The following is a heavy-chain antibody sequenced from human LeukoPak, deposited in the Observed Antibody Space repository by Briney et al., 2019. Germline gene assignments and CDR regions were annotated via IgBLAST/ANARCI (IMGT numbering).Heavy chain of an antibody. CDR1: GGSFSGYY. J-gene: IGHJ5*02. V-gene: IGHV4-34*01. Sequence: SETLSLTRAVYGGSFSGYYWSWIRQPPGKGLEWIGEINHSGSTNYNPSLKSRVTISVDTSKNQFSLKLSSVTAADTAVYYCARGRTYYYGSGSSNWFDPWGQGTLVTVSS. CDR2: INHSGST. CDR3: ARGRTYYYGSGSSNWFDP. D-gene: IGHD3-10*01.